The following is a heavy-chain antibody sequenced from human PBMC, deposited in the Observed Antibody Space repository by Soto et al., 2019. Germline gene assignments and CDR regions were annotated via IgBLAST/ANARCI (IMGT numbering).Heavy chain of an antibody. CDR1: GGSISSYY. Sequence: QVQLQESGPGLVKPSETLSLTCTVSGGSISSYYWSWIRQPPGKGLEWIGYIDYSGSTNYNPSLKSRVTISVDTAKNQFSLKLSSVTAADTAVYYCARQVGGWAPWYFDYWGQGTLVTVSS. V-gene: IGHV4-59*08. D-gene: IGHD6-19*01. J-gene: IGHJ4*02. CDR2: IDYSGST. CDR3: ARQVGGWAPWYFDY.